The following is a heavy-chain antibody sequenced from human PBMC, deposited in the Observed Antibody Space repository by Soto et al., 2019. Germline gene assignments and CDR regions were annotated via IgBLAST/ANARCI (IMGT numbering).Heavy chain of an antibody. V-gene: IGHV3-21*01. CDR3: ATGKTFDY. Sequence: GGSLRLACAASGFTFSSYSVNWVRQAPGKGLEWLSSIGSTSLYIDYADSVKGRFTISRDNAKSSLSLQMNGLRVEDTAIYYCATGKTFDYWGQGTLVTVSS. CDR2: IGSTSLYI. CDR1: GFTFSSYS. J-gene: IGHJ4*02. D-gene: IGHD3-10*01.